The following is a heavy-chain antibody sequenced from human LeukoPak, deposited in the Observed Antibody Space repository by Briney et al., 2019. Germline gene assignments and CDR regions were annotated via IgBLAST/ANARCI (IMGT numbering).Heavy chain of an antibody. CDR2: IYYSGST. CDR3: VVGRVEGFDP. CDR1: GDSISSSSYY. D-gene: IGHD5-24*01. J-gene: IGHJ5*02. V-gene: IGHV4-39*01. Sequence: PSETLSLTCTVSGDSISSSSYYWGWIRQPPGKGLEWIGSIYYSGSTYYNSSLKSRVTISVDTSKNQFSLKLRSVTAADTAAYYCVVGRVEGFDPCGQGTLVTVSS.